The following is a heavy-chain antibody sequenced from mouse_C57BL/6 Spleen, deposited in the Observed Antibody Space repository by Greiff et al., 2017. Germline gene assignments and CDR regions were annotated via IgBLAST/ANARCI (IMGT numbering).Heavy chain of an antibody. CDR3: ASQTAQATGAMDY. J-gene: IGHJ4*01. CDR1: GYSFTGYY. CDR2: INPSTGGT. Sequence: EVQLQQSGPELVKPGASVKISCKASGYSFTGYYMHWVKQSSEKSLEWIGEINPSTGGTSYNQKFKGKATLTVDKSSSTAYMQLKSLTSEDSAVYYCASQTAQATGAMDYWGQGTSVTVSS. D-gene: IGHD3-2*02. V-gene: IGHV1-43*01.